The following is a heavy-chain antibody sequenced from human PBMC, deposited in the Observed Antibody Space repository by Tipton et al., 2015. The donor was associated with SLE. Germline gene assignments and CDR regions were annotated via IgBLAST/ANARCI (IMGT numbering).Heavy chain of an antibody. J-gene: IGHJ6*02. V-gene: IGHV3-33*01. D-gene: IGHD6-19*01. CDR2: IWYDGSNK. CDR1: GFTFSSYG. CDR3: ARGSGWSNPYYYYGMDV. Sequence: SLRLSCAASGFTFSSYGMHWVRQAPGKGLEWVAVIWYDGSNKYYGDSVKGRFTISRDNSKNTLYLQMNSLRAEDTALYYCARGSGWSNPYYYYGMDVWGQGTAVTVSS.